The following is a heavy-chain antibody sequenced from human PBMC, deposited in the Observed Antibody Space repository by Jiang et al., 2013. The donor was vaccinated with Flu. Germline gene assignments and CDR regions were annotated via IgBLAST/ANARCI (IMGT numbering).Heavy chain of an antibody. V-gene: IGHV3-49*04. D-gene: IGHD3-3*01. CDR1: GFSFSYYV. CDR3: TRGFVAD. CDR2: IRTKADGGTT. J-gene: IGHJ4*02. Sequence: QLLESGGGSVQPGRSLRLSCTTSGFSFSYYVASWVRQAPGKGLEWVGFIRTKADGGTTEYAASVKGRFTISRDDSKSIAYLQMNSLKTEDTAVYYCTRGFVADWGQGTPVTVSS.